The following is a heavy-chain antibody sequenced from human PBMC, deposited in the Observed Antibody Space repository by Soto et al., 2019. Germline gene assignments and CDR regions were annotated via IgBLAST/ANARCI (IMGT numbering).Heavy chain of an antibody. CDR3: AKGWGSSGWYHQDY. D-gene: IGHD6-19*01. CDR1: GFTFDDYA. J-gene: IGHJ4*02. V-gene: IGHV3-43D*04. CDR2: ISWDGGST. Sequence: EVQLVESGGVVVQPGGSLRLSCAASGFTFDDYAMHWVRQAPGKGLEWVSLISWDGGSTYYADSVKGRFTISRDNSKNSLYLQMNSLRAEDTALYYCAKGWGSSGWYHQDYWGQGTLVTVSS.